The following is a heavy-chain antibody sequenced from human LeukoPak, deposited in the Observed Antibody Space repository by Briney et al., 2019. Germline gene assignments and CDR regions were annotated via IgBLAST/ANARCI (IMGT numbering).Heavy chain of an antibody. D-gene: IGHD1-7*01. CDR2: INHSGST. CDR1: GGSFSGYY. J-gene: IGHJ5*02. V-gene: IGHV4-34*01. Sequence: PSETLSLTCAVYGGSFSGYYWSWIRQPPGKGLEWIGEINHSGSTNYNPSLKSRVTISVDTSKNQFSLKLSSVTAADTAVYYCARGSITGTNWFDPWDQGTLVTVSS. CDR3: ARGSITGTNWFDP.